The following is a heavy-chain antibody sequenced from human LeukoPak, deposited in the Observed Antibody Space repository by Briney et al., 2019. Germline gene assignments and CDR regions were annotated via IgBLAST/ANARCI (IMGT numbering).Heavy chain of an antibody. Sequence: SETLSLTCTVSGGSISSYYWSWIRQPPGKGLEWIGYIYYSGSTNYNPSLKSRVTISVDTSKNQFSLKLSSVTAADTAVYYCARTWGDSSGPWCFDYWGQGTLVTVSS. D-gene: IGHD6-19*01. V-gene: IGHV4-59*01. CDR2: IYYSGST. CDR3: ARTWGDSSGPWCFDY. J-gene: IGHJ4*02. CDR1: GGSISSYY.